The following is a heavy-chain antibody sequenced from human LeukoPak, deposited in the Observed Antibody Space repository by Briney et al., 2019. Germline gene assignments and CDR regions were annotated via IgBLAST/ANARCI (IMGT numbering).Heavy chain of an antibody. D-gene: IGHD6-19*01. V-gene: IGHV4-59*01. CDR2: IYYSGST. CDR3: ARSPHSSGWYEWGY. CDR1: GGSISSYY. J-gene: IGHJ4*02. Sequence: SETLSLTCTVSGGSISSYYWSWIRQPPGKGLEWIGYIYYSGSTSYNPSLKSRVTISVDTSKNQFSLKLSSVTAADTAVYYCARSPHSSGWYEWGYWGQGTLVTVSS.